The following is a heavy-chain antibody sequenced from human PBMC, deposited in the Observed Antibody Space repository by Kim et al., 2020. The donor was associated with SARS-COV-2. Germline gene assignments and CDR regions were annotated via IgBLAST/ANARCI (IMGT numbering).Heavy chain of an antibody. CDR3: ARAIYCGGDCYPESDAFDI. D-gene: IGHD2-21*02. CDR2: IYSGGST. J-gene: IGHJ3*02. Sequence: GGSLRLSCAASGFTVSSNYMSWVRQAPGKGLEWVSVIYSGGSTYYADSLKGRFTISRDNSKNTLYLQMNSLRAEDTAVYYCARAIYCGGDCYPESDAFDIWGQGTMVTVSS. CDR1: GFTVSSNY. V-gene: IGHV3-66*01.